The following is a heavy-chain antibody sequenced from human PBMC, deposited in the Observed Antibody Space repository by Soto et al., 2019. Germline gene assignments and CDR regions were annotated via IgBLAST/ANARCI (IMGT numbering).Heavy chain of an antibody. V-gene: IGHV4-34*01. J-gene: IGHJ4*02. CDR2: INHSGST. Sequence: PSETLSLTCAVYGGSFSGYYWSWIRQPPGKGLEWIGEINHSGSTNYNPSLKSRVTISVDTSKNQFSLKLSSVTAADTAVYYCARSMSYYYDSSGYSLNYFDYWGQGTLVTVSS. D-gene: IGHD3-22*01. CDR1: GGSFSGYY. CDR3: ARSMSYYYDSSGYSLNYFDY.